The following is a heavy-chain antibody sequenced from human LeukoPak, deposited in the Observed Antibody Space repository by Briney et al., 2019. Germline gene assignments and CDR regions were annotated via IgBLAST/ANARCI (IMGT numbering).Heavy chain of an antibody. CDR3: VKDTPSGYYYGSGRLRIYYYYMDV. V-gene: IGHV3-9*01. CDR1: GFTFDDYA. CDR2: ISWNSGSI. Sequence: GGSLRLSCAASGFTFDDYAMHWVRQAPGKGLEWVSGISWNSGSIGYADSVKGRFTISRDNARNSLYLQMNSLRAEDTALYYCVKDTPSGYYYGSGRLRIYYYYMDVWGKGTTVTISS. J-gene: IGHJ6*03. D-gene: IGHD3-10*01.